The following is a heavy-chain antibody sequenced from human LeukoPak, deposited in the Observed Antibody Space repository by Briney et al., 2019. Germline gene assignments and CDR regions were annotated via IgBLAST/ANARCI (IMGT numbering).Heavy chain of an antibody. CDR1: GFTFSSYG. J-gene: IGHJ4*02. Sequence: GSLRLSCAASGFTFSSYGMHWVRQAPGKGLEWVAVISYDGSNKYYADSVKGRFTISRDNSKNTLYLQMNSLRAEDTAVYYCARDGLLRGLDYWGQGTLVTVSS. CDR2: ISYDGSNK. D-gene: IGHD1-26*01. CDR3: ARDGLLRGLDY. V-gene: IGHV3-30*03.